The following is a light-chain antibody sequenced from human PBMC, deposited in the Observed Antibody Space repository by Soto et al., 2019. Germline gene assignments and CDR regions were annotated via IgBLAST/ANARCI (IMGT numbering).Light chain of an antibody. J-gene: IGLJ1*01. CDR3: TSYTSSGTLV. CDR1: SSDVGGYDY. CDR2: RVN. V-gene: IGLV2-14*01. Sequence: QSVLTQPASVSESPGQSITISCTGTSSDVGGYDYVSWYQHHPGKVPKLLIYRVNNWPSGVSSRFSGSKSGNTASLTISGLQAEDEADYYCTSYTSSGTLVFGSGTKVT.